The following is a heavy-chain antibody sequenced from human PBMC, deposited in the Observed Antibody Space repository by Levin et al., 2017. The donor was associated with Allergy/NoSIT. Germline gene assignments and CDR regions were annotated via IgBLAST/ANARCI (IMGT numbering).Heavy chain of an antibody. CDR2: IYYSGSI. J-gene: IGHJ2*01. V-gene: IGHV4-39*01. D-gene: IGHD6-19*01. CDR3: ARLHNSGSQGWYFDL. Sequence: SETLSLTCTVSGGSISSSSYYWGWIRQPPGKGLEWIGSIYYSGSIYYNPSLKSRVTISLDTSKNQFSLKLSSVTAADTAVYYCARLHNSGSQGWYFDLWGRGTLVTVSS. CDR1: GGSISSSSYY.